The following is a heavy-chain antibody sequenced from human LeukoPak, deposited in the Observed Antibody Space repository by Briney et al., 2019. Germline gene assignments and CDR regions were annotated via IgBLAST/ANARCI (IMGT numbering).Heavy chain of an antibody. Sequence: GGSLRLSCAASGFTFSSYSMNWVRQAPGKGLEWVSYISSSSSTIYYADSVKGRFTISRDNAKNSLYLQMNSLRAEDTAVHYCARARGWLPNYFDYWGQGTLVTVSS. CDR3: ARARGWLPNYFDY. CDR1: GFTFSSYS. V-gene: IGHV3-48*01. J-gene: IGHJ4*02. CDR2: ISSSSSTI. D-gene: IGHD3-22*01.